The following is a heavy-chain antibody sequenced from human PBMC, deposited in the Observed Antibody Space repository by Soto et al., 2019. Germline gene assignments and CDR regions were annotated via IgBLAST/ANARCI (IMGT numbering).Heavy chain of an antibody. V-gene: IGHV1-2*04. Sequence: ASVKVSCKASGYSFTDYHIHWVRQAPGQGLEWLGRINPKSGGTSTAQKFQGWVTMTTDRSISTVYMELTRLRSDDTAVYFCARGHSTDCSNGACSFFYNHEMDVWGQGTTVTVSS. CDR2: INPKSGGT. CDR3: ARGHSTDCSNGACSFFYNHEMDV. CDR1: GYSFTDYH. D-gene: IGHD2-8*01. J-gene: IGHJ6*02.